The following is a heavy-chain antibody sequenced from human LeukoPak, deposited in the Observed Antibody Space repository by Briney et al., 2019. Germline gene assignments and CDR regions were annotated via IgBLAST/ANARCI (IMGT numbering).Heavy chain of an antibody. Sequence: SETLSLTCAVSGGSISSGGYSWSCIRQRPGKGLEWIGYIYHSGSTYYNPSLKSRVTISVDRSKNQFSLKLSSVTAADTAVYYCARSRGYSGYDAFDYWGQGTLVTVSS. CDR3: ARSRGYSGYDAFDY. CDR2: IYHSGST. CDR1: GGSISSGGYS. V-gene: IGHV4-30-2*01. J-gene: IGHJ4*02. D-gene: IGHD5-12*01.